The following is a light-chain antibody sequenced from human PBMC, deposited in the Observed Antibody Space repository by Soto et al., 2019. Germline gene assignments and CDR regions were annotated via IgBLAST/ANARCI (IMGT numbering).Light chain of an antibody. J-gene: IGLJ2*01. CDR2: DVS. V-gene: IGLV2-11*01. CDR3: CSYAGTYTFVV. Sequence: QSVLTQPASVSGSPGQSITISCTGTSSDVGGYKYVSWYQQHPGKAPKLMIYDVSKRPSGVPDRFSGSKSGNTASLTISGLQAEDEADYYCCSYAGTYTFVVFGGGTKVTVL. CDR1: SSDVGGYKY.